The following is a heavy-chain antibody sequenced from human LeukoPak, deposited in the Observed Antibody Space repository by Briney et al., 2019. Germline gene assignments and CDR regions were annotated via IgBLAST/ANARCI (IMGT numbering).Heavy chain of an antibody. J-gene: IGHJ5*02. CDR3: ATKHGTSGTTWEPT. CDR1: GYTFTGYY. Sequence: GASVKVSCTASGYTFTGYYIHWVRQAPGQGLEWMGWINPNSGGTNYAQKFQDRVTMTRDTSISTAYMELSRPRSDDTAVYYCATKHGTSGTTWEPTWGQGTLVTVSS. D-gene: IGHD1-1*01. V-gene: IGHV1-2*02. CDR2: INPNSGGT.